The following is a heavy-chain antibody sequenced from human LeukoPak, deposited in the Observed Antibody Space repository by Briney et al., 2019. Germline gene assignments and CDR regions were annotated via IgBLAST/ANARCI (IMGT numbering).Heavy chain of an antibody. V-gene: IGHV3-7*03. Sequence: GGSLRLSCAASGFALSSRWMTWVRQVPGRGPEWVANVNRDGSETYYLDSVKGRFTISKDNAKNSLYLQMNSLRAEDTALYHCARNNGMDVWGQGTTVIVSS. CDR3: ARNNGMDV. CDR1: GFALSSRW. CDR2: VNRDGSET. J-gene: IGHJ6*02.